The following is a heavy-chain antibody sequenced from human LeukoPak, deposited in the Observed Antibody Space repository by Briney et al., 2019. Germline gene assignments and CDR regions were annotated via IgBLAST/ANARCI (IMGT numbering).Heavy chain of an antibody. D-gene: IGHD3-22*01. CDR3: ANLNYYDSSMED. J-gene: IGHJ4*02. V-gene: IGHV3-23*01. CDR1: VFTFSLYA. Sequence: GGTLRLPCGSCVFTFSLYAMSWVRQASGKGLVCVSANSRRGGSTYYADSVKGRFTISRDNSKNTLYLQKNSLRAEDTAVYYCANLNYYDSSMEDWGQGTLVTVP. CDR2: NSRRGGST.